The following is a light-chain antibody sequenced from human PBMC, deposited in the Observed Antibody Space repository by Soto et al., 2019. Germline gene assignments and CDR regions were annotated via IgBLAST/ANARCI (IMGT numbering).Light chain of an antibody. Sequence: QSVLTQPASVSGAPGQAISVSCTGTSGDAGSYDLVSWYQQHPGKAPKLIIHEANKRPSGVSNRFSGSKSGNTASLTISGLQAEDEADYYCCSYAGSGTYVFGTGTKVTVL. J-gene: IGLJ1*01. CDR1: SGDAGSYDL. CDR2: EAN. V-gene: IGLV2-23*01. CDR3: CSYAGSGTYV.